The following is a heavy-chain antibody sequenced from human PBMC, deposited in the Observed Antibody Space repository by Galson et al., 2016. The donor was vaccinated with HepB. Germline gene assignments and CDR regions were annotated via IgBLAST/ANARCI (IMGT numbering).Heavy chain of an antibody. J-gene: IGHJ4*02. CDR1: EFTFSGYG. V-gene: IGHV3-33*01. CDR2: IWNDGSKK. Sequence: SLRLSCAPSEFTFSGYGIHWVRQAPGKGLEWVALIWNDGSKKYYADSVKGRFTISRDNSKNTLYLQMSSLRAEDTAVYYCARSGSYYDSSGYYRDPFDYWGQGTLVTVSS. D-gene: IGHD3-22*01. CDR3: ARSGSYYDSSGYYRDPFDY.